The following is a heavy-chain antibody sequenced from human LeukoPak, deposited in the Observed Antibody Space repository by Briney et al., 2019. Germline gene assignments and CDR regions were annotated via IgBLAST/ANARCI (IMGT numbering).Heavy chain of an antibody. CDR2: IYPGDSDT. Sequence: GESLKISCKGSGYSFTSYWIGWVRQMPGKSLEWMGIIYPGDSDTRYSPSFQGQVTISVDKSISTAYLQWSSLKASDTAMYYCARRSFRYDTSFGGVRDWFDPWGQGTLVTVSS. CDR3: ARRSFRYDTSFGGVRDWFDP. V-gene: IGHV5-51*01. CDR1: GYSFTSYW. D-gene: IGHD3-16*01. J-gene: IGHJ5*02.